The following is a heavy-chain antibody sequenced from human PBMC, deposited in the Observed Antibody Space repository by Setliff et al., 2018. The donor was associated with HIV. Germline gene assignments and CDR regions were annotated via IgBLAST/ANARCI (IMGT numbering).Heavy chain of an antibody. J-gene: IGHJ2*01. V-gene: IGHV2-70*11. Sequence: SGPTLVNPTHTLTLTCTLSGFSLSTNEMCVSWIRQPPGKALEWLARIDWDDDKYYSTSLKTRLTISKDTSKNQVVLTMTNMDPVDTATYYCARAPRDGYWFFDLWGRGTLVTVSS. CDR2: IDWDDDK. CDR3: ARAPRDGYWFFDL. CDR1: GFSLSTNEMC.